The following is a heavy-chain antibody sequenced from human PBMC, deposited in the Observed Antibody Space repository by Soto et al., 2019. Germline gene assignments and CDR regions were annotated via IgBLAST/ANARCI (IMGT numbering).Heavy chain of an antibody. D-gene: IGHD2-21*02. CDR3: AKDKVPVVVTAPFDY. CDR1: GFTFSSYA. V-gene: IGHV3-23*01. J-gene: IGHJ4*02. Sequence: PGGSLRLSCAASGFTFSSYAMSWVRQAPGKGLEWVSAISGSGGTTYYADSVKGRFTFSRDNSKNTLYLQMNSLRAEDTAVYYCAKDKVPVVVTAPFDYWGQGTLVTVSS. CDR2: ISGSGGTT.